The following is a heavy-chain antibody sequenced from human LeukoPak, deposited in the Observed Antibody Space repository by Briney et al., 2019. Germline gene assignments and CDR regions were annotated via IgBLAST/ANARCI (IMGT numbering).Heavy chain of an antibody. V-gene: IGHV3-30*01. Sequence: GGSLRLSCAASGFTFSSYAMHWVRQAPGKGLEWVAVISYDGSNKYYADSVKGRFTISRDNSKNTLYLQMNSLRAEDTAMYYCARVRAKSSGYYYYMDVWGKGTTVTVSS. CDR2: ISYDGSNK. CDR3: ARVRAKSSGYYYYMDV. CDR1: GFTFSSYA. D-gene: IGHD6-19*01. J-gene: IGHJ6*03.